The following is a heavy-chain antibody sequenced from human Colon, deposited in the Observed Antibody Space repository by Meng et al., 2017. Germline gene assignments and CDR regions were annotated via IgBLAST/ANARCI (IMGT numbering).Heavy chain of an antibody. V-gene: IGHV1-24*01. CDR2: FDPDDDET. CDR1: GWTLTELS. CDR3: SSDRRLGAFNF. Sequence: ASVKVSCKVSGWTLTELSIHWVRQARGQGLEWMGSFDPDDDETVYAQNFQGRLTMTEDTSANTAYMELSGLRSDDTAVYLCSSDRRLGAFNFWGQGTLVTVSS. D-gene: IGHD1-26*01. J-gene: IGHJ4*02.